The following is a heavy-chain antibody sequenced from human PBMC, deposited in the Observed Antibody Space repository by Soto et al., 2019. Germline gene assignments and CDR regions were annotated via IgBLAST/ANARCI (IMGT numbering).Heavy chain of an antibody. J-gene: IGHJ3*02. CDR1: GFTFSSYG. CDR2: IYSGGST. D-gene: IGHD1-26*01. CDR3: ASELLADAFDI. V-gene: IGHV3-53*04. Sequence: GGSLRLSCAASGFTFSSYGMHWVRQAPGKGLEWVSVIYSGGSTYYADSVKGRFTISRHNSKNTLYLQMNSLRAEDTAVYYCASELLADAFDIWGQGTMVTVSS.